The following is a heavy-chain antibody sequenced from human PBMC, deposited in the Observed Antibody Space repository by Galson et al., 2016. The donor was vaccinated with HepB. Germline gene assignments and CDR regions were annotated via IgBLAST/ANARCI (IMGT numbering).Heavy chain of an antibody. CDR2: ISYDGSNK. V-gene: IGHV3-30*18. D-gene: IGHD3-22*01. CDR3: SKESDIYYDSRGYPHF. J-gene: IGHJ4*02. Sequence: SLRLSCAASGFTFSHYGMYWVRQAPGKGLEWVAVISYDGSNKDYTESVKVRFTISRDNSKNTLFLQLNSLRAEDTAMYFCSKESDIYYDSRGYPHFWGRGPRVPVSS. CDR1: GFTFSHYG.